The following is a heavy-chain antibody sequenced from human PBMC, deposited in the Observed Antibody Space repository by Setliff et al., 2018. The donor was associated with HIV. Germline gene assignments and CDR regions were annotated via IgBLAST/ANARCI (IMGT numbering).Heavy chain of an antibody. CDR1: GVSISSGTYY. V-gene: IGHV4-61*02. Sequence: SETLSLTCTVSGVSISSGTYYWSWVRQPAGKGLEWIGRIYTSGSTNYNPSLKSRVTISLDTSKNQFSLKLSSVTAADTAVYYCARENGRTNYYYYYGLDVWGQGTAVTVSS. J-gene: IGHJ6*02. CDR3: ARENGRTNYYYYYGLDV. CDR2: IYTSGST.